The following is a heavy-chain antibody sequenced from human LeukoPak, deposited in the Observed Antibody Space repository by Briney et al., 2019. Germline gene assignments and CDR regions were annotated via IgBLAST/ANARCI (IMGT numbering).Heavy chain of an antibody. Sequence: ASVKVSCKASGYTFTSYDINWVRQATGQGLEWMGWMNPNSGNTGYAQKFQGRVTITRNTSISTAYMELSSLRSEDTAVYYCARDRFLEWLTRQTDAFDIWGQGTMVTVSS. CDR2: MNPNSGNT. D-gene: IGHD3-3*01. V-gene: IGHV1-8*03. CDR3: ARDRFLEWLTRQTDAFDI. J-gene: IGHJ3*02. CDR1: GYTFTSYD.